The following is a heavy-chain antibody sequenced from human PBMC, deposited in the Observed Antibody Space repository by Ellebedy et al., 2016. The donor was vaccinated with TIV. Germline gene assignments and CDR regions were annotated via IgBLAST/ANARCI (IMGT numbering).Heavy chain of an antibody. CDR3: ATGDYEFWSGYYLEY. Sequence: GESLKISXAGSGLTFMKDDVSWVRQAPGKGLEWVSVISGTGITTFYADSVKGRVTISRDNSRNTVYLQMNSLRAEDTAVYYCATGDYEFWSGYYLEYWGQGTLVTVSS. J-gene: IGHJ4*02. CDR2: ISGTGITT. V-gene: IGHV3-23*01. CDR1: GLTFMKDD. D-gene: IGHD3-3*01.